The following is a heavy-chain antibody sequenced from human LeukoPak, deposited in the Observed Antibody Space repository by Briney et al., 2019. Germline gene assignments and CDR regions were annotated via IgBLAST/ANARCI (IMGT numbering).Heavy chain of an antibody. CDR3: ARHFSSDAFDI. D-gene: IGHD6-6*01. Sequence: SETLSLTCTVSGGSISSSSYYWGWIRQPPGKGLEWIESIYYSGSTYYNPSLKSRVTISVDTSKNQFSLKLSSVTAADTAVYYCARHFSSDAFDIWGQGTMVTVSS. V-gene: IGHV4-39*01. CDR2: IYYSGST. CDR1: GGSISSSSYY. J-gene: IGHJ3*02.